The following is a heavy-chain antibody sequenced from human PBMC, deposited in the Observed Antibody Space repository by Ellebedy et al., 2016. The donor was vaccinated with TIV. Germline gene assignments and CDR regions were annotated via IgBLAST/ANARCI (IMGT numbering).Heavy chain of an antibody. CDR1: GYTFTGYY. CDR2: INPNSGGT. D-gene: IGHD6-13*01. Sequence: ASVKVSXXASGYTFTGYYMHWVRQAPGQGLEWMGWINPNSGGTNYAQKFQGRVTMTRDTSISTAYMELSRLRSDDTAVYYCARDRRAAAGTRNWFDPWGQGTLVTVSS. J-gene: IGHJ5*02. V-gene: IGHV1-2*02. CDR3: ARDRRAAAGTRNWFDP.